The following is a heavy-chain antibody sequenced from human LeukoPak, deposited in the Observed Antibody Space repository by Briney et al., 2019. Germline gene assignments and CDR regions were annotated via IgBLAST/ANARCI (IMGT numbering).Heavy chain of an antibody. D-gene: IGHD6-13*01. CDR3: ARDPGEQQLADAFDI. CDR1: GFTFSSYA. Sequence: GRSLRLSCAASGFTFSSYAMHWVRQAPGKGLEWVAVISYDGSNKYYADSVKGRITISRDNSKNTLYLQMNSLRAEDTAVYYCARDPGEQQLADAFDIWGQGTMVTVSS. V-gene: IGHV3-30*04. CDR2: ISYDGSNK. J-gene: IGHJ3*02.